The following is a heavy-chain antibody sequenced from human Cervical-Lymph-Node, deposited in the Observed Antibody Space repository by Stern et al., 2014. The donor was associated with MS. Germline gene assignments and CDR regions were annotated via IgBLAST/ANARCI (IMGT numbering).Heavy chain of an antibody. J-gene: IGHJ6*02. V-gene: IGHV1-46*01. CDR3: ARDRVTTTGNMDV. Sequence: VQLVQSSAEEKGPGASVKVSCKASGYTFPTYYMHWVRQAPGQGLEWLGRINPSGGSTTYAQKFHGRVTMTRDPSTNIIYMELSSLRSEDTAVYYCARDRVTTTGNMDVWGQGTTVTVSS. D-gene: IGHD4-17*01. CDR2: INPSGGST. CDR1: GYTFPTYY.